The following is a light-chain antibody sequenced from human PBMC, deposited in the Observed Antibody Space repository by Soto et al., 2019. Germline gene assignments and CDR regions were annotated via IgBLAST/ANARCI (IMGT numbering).Light chain of an antibody. J-gene: IGLJ2*01. V-gene: IGLV2-14*01. Sequence: QSVLTQPASVSGSPGQSITLSCTGTSSDVGGYNYVSWYQQHPGKAPKLMIYDVSNRPSGVSNRFSGSKSGNTASLTISGLQAEDEADYYCSSYTSSSTLGFGGGTKGTVL. CDR1: SSDVGGYNY. CDR2: DVS. CDR3: SSYTSSSTLG.